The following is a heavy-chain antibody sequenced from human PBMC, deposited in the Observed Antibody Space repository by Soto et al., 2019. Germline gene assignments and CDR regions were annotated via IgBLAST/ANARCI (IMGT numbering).Heavy chain of an antibody. CDR1: GYIFVNYG. CDR2: ISPYTGNT. V-gene: IGHV1-18*01. J-gene: IGHJ6*02. Sequence: QVQLVQSGDEVKKPGASVKVSCKASGYIFVNYGIAWLRQAPGQVLEWMGWISPYTGNTHSATKVQGRLTMTTDTSTITAYMDLGSLTSDDTAVYYCVMVDNYVTPTPQDVWGQGTTVTVSS. D-gene: IGHD3-16*01. CDR3: VMVDNYVTPTPQDV.